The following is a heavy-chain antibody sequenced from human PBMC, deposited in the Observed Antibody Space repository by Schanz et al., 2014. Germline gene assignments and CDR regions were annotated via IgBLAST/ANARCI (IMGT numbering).Heavy chain of an antibody. D-gene: IGHD3-10*01. V-gene: IGHV4-61*02. CDR2: IYSTGST. CDR3: ARDMVENWFDS. Sequence: QVQLQESGPGLVKPSQTLSLTCTVSGGSISSGSYYWSWIRQPAGKGLEWIGRIYSTGSTNYNPSLKSRVPFSKATPKNQFSLKLTSVTAADTAVYYCARDMVENWFDSWGQGTLVTVSS. CDR1: GGSISSGSYY. J-gene: IGHJ5*01.